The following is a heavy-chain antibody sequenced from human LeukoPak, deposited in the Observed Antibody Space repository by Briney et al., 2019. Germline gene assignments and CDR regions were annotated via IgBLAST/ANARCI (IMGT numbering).Heavy chain of an antibody. CDR1: GGTFSSYA. V-gene: IGHV1-46*01. Sequence: ASVKVSCKASGGTFSSYAISWVRQAPGQGLEWVGIINPSGGSISYAQKFQGRVTMTRDMSTSTVYMELSSLRSEDTAVYYCARSLSRSGSYFIGYWGQGTLVTVSS. CDR2: INPSGGSI. D-gene: IGHD1-26*01. J-gene: IGHJ4*02. CDR3: ARSLSRSGSYFIGY.